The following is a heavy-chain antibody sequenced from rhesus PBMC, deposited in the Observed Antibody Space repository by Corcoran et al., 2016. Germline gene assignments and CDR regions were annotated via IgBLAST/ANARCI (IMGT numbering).Heavy chain of an antibody. CDR2: ISGSSGST. Sequence: QVQLQESGPGLVKPSETLSLTCAVSGGSFSGYYWGWIRQPPGKGLEWIGYISGSSGSTDYDPSLKSRVTISTDTSKNQFSLKLRSVTAADTAVYYCARVGTHWYFDLWGPGTPITISS. J-gene: IGHJ2*01. CDR1: GGSFSGYY. CDR3: ARVGTHWYFDL. V-gene: IGHV4-165*01.